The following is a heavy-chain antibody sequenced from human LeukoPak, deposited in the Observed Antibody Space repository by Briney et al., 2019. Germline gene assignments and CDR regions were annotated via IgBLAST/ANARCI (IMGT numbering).Heavy chain of an antibody. J-gene: IGHJ4*02. D-gene: IGHD6-19*01. Sequence: ASVKVSCKASGYTFTSYGISWVRQAPGQGLEWMGWISAYNGNTNYAQKLQGRVTMTTDTPTSTAYMELRSLRSDDTAVYYCARDRLVGGIAVAGIDHWGQGTLVTVSS. CDR1: GYTFTSYG. CDR2: ISAYNGNT. CDR3: ARDRLVGGIAVAGIDH. V-gene: IGHV1-18*01.